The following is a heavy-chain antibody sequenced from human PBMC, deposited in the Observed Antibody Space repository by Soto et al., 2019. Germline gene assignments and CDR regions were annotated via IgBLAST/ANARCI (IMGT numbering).Heavy chain of an antibody. CDR2: ISAYNGNT. Sequence: QVQLVQSGAEVKKPGASVKVSCXXSXXXFTSYGIXXXXQAXXQGLEWMGWISAYNGNTNYAQKLQGRVTMTTDTSTSTAYMELRSLXXXXXXXXXXXXXXXXXXXLXXWGQGTLVTVSS. CDR3: XXXXXXXXXLXX. V-gene: IGHV1-18*01. J-gene: IGHJ4*02. CDR1: XXXFTSYG.